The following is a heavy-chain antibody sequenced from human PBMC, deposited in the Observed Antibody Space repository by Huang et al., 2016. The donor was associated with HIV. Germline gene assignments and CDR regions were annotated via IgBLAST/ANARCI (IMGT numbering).Heavy chain of an antibody. J-gene: IGHJ3*02. CDR3: ARMFKYDSGGYWGNDAFDI. Sequence: QVQLQQWGAELLKPSETLSLTCAVSGGSLSGHYWTWIRQPPGRGVEVIGEISESGSTTYTPTLKSRFTISGDTSQSQFSLKLNSVTAADTAIYYCARMFKYDSGGYWGNDAFDIWGQGTMVTVSS. CDR2: ISESGST. CDR1: GGSLSGHY. V-gene: IGHV4-34*02. D-gene: IGHD3-22*01.